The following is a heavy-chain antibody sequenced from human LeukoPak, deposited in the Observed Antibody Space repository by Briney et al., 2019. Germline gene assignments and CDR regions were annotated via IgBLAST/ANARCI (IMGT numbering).Heavy chain of an antibody. V-gene: IGHV4-59*12. CDR2: IHYSGNT. J-gene: IGHJ4*02. CDR1: GGSFSGYY. D-gene: IGHD3-10*01. CDR3: ARGPWFGELNY. Sequence: SETLSLTCAVYGGSFSGYYWSWIRQPPGKGLEWIGYIHYSGNTNYNPSLKSRVTISVDTSKNQFSLKLSSVTAADTAVYYCARGPWFGELNYWGQGTLVTVSS.